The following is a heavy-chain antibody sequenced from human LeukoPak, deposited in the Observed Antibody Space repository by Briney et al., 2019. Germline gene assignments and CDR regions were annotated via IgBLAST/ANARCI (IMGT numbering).Heavy chain of an antibody. D-gene: IGHD2-21*01. CDR3: ARFTHGGDFDY. CDR2: IYSGGST. J-gene: IGHJ4*02. CDR1: GFTVSSNY. V-gene: IGHV3-66*01. Sequence: TGGSLRLSCTASGFTVSSNYMSWVRQAPGKGLEWVSVIYSGGSTSYADSVKGRFTISRDNSKNTLYLQMNSLRAEDTAVYYCARFTHGGDFDYWGQRTLVTVSS.